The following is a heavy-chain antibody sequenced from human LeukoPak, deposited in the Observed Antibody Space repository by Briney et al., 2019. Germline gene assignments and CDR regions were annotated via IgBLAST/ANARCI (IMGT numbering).Heavy chain of an antibody. CDR2: IYSGGST. CDR1: GFTVSSNY. Sequence: GGSLRLSCAASGFTVSSNYMSWVRQAPGKGLEWVSVIYSGGSTYYADSVKGRFTISRDNSKNTLYLQPNSLRAEDTAVYYCARGRLGQWLVRFDYWGQGTLVTVSS. V-gene: IGHV3-53*01. CDR3: ARGRLGQWLVRFDY. J-gene: IGHJ4*02. D-gene: IGHD6-19*01.